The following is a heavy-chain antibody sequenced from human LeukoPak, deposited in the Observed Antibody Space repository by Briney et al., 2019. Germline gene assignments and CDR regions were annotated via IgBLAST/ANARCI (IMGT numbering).Heavy chain of an antibody. V-gene: IGHV4-61*01. CDR1: GGSVSSRTYY. CDR2: IYYSGST. Sequence: SETLSLTCTVSGGSVSSRTYYWNWLRQPPGKGLEWIGYIYYSGSTNYNPSLKSRVTISVDTSKNQFSLKLGSVTAADTAVYYCARDGLRYFDWLLGFDPWGQGTLVTVSS. D-gene: IGHD3-9*01. J-gene: IGHJ5*02. CDR3: ARDGLRYFDWLLGFDP.